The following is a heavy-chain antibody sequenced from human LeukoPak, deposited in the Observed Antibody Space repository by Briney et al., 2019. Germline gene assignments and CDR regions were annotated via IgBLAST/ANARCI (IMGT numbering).Heavy chain of an antibody. D-gene: IGHD3-22*01. CDR2: ISAYNGNT. CDR1: GYTFSSYG. Sequence: ASVKVSCKASGYTFSSYGISWVRQAPGQGLEWMGWISAYNGNTNYAQKLQGRVTMTTDTSTSTAYMELRSLRSDDTAVYYCARDLAYYDSSGYRERCFDPWGQGTLVTVSS. J-gene: IGHJ5*02. CDR3: ARDLAYYDSSGYRERCFDP. V-gene: IGHV1-18*01.